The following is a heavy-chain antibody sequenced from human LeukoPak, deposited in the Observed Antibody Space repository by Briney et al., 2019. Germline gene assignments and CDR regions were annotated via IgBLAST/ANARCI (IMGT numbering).Heavy chain of an antibody. CDR1: GGSISSGSYY. J-gene: IGHJ4*02. D-gene: IGHD3-3*01. CDR2: IYTSGST. Sequence: PSQTLSLTCTVSGGSISSGSYYWSWIRQPAGKGLEWIGRIYTSGSTNYNPSLKSRVTISVDTSKNQFSLKLSSVTAADTAVYYCARWSIFGVVIDYWGQGTLVTVSS. CDR3: ARWSIFGVVIDY. V-gene: IGHV4-61*02.